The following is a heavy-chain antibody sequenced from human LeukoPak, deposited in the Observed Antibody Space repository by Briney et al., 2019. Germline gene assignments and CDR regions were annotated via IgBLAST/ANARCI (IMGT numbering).Heavy chain of an antibody. CDR1: GFTFSTYE. CDR3: AGKPRDGYNDGRFDF. J-gene: IGHJ4*02. Sequence: PGGSLTLSCAASGFTFSTYEMNRARQAPGKGLEWVSYISTTGRTTYYADSEQGRFTMSRDNAKKSVYLQMNSLRADDTAVYYCAGKPRDGYNDGRFDFWGQGTLVTVSS. D-gene: IGHD5-24*01. V-gene: IGHV3-48*03. CDR2: ISTTGRTT.